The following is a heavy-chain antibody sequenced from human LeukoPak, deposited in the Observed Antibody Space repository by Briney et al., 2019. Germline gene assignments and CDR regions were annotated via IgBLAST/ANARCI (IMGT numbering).Heavy chain of an antibody. J-gene: IGHJ3*01. CDR1: GFDFSDYT. Sequence: GGSLRLSCAASGFDFSDYTINWVRQAPGKGLEWVSSISSNGRYIYYADSVKGRLTISRDNAKNSVYLQMNSLRAEDTAVYYCAKRMIRGVNHDAFDLWGQGTMVTVSS. D-gene: IGHD3-10*01. V-gene: IGHV3-21*04. CDR2: ISSNGRYI. CDR3: AKRMIRGVNHDAFDL.